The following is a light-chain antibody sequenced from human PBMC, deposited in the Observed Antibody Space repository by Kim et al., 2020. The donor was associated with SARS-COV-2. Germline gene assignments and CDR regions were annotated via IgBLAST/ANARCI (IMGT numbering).Light chain of an antibody. J-gene: IGKJ4*01. CDR2: AAS. CDR1: HGISSY. V-gene: IGKV1-8*01. Sequence: AATGDRVTITCRASHGISSYLAWYQQKPGKAPKLLIYAASTLQSGVPSRFSGSGSGTDFTLTISCLQSEDFATYYCQQYYSYPPTFGGGTKVDIK. CDR3: QQYYSYPPT.